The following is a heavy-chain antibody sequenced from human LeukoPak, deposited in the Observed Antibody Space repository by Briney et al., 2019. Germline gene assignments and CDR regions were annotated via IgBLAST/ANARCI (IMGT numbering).Heavy chain of an antibody. Sequence: GGSLRLSCTVSGVTFDDFAMTWVRQAPGKGQEWVGFIRRKAYGGTPEYAASVKGRFTISIDDSTNTAFLQMNSLTIEDTGIYYCSRDSHGDNVFDYWGQGTLVTVSS. CDR1: GVTFDDFA. V-gene: IGHV3-49*04. D-gene: IGHD1-1*01. CDR2: IRRKAYGGTP. CDR3: SRDSHGDNVFDY. J-gene: IGHJ4*02.